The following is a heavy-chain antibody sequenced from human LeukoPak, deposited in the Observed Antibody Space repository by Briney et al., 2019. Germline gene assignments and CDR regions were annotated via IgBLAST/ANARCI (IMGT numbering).Heavy chain of an antibody. CDR1: GLTFSDYA. J-gene: IGHJ4*02. V-gene: IGHV3-23*01. D-gene: IGHD2-15*01. CDR3: AKDYSDSRVADVFFEY. Sequence: GESLRLSCAASGLTFSDYAMSWFRQAPGKGLEWVSGITSGFTPHYADSLQGRFTISRDNTKNMFHLQLNSMRDEDTAVYYCAKDYSDSRVADVFFEYWGQGTLVTVSS. CDR2: ITSGFTP.